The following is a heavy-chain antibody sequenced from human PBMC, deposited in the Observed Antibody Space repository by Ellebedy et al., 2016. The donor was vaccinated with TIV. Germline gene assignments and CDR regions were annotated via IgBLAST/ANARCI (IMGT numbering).Heavy chain of an antibody. Sequence: GESLKISXAASGFTFDDYGMSWVRQAPGKGLEWVSGINWNGASTDYADSVKGRFTISRDNAKNTLFLQMNSLRAEDTAVYYCAKDRGWDIVLPAAGMAYYYSGTDVWGQGTTVTVSS. CDR1: GFTFDDYG. D-gene: IGHD2-2*01. CDR3: AKDRGWDIVLPAAGMAYYYSGTDV. CDR2: INWNGAST. V-gene: IGHV3-20*04. J-gene: IGHJ6*02.